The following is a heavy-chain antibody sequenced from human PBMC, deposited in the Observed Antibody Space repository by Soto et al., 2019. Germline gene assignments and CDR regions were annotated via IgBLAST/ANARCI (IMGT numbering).Heavy chain of an antibody. CDR3: ARGPSSLTRFDY. CDR1: GFSFSSYA. V-gene: IGHV3-30-3*01. Sequence: GGSLRLSCAASGFSFSSYAMHWVRQAPGKGLEWVAVISYDGSNKYYADSVKGRFTISRDNSKNTLYLQMNSLRAEDTAVYYCARGPSSLTRFDYWGQGTLVTVS. D-gene: IGHD2-2*01. CDR2: ISYDGSNK. J-gene: IGHJ4*02.